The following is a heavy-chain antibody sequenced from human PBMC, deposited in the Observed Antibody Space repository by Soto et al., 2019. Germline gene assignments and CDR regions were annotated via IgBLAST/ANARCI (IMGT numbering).Heavy chain of an antibody. CDR1: GFSLSTSGVG. CDR3: ARRKWSAAGAGCFDP. Sequence: QITLKESGPTLVKPTQTLTLTCTFSGFSLSTSGVGVGWIRQPPGKALEWLALIYWDDDKRYSPSLKSRLTTTEDASKNQVVLTITHMDPVYTATYDWARRKWSAAGAGCFDPWGRGTMVTVSS. J-gene: IGHJ2*01. CDR2: IYWDDDK. V-gene: IGHV2-5*02. D-gene: IGHD6-13*01.